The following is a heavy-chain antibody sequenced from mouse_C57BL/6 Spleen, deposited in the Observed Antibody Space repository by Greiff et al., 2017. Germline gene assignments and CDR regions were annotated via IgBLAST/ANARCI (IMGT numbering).Heavy chain of an antibody. CDR3: LDSSGY. CDR2: INPNNGGT. V-gene: IGHV1-26*01. Sequence: EVQLQQSGPELVKPGASVKISCKASGYTFTDYYMNWVKQSHGKSLEWIGDINPNNGGTSYNQKFKGKATLTVDKSSSTAYMELRSLTSEDSAVXYCLDSSGYGGQGTLVTVSA. CDR1: GYTFTDYY. D-gene: IGHD3-2*02. J-gene: IGHJ3*01.